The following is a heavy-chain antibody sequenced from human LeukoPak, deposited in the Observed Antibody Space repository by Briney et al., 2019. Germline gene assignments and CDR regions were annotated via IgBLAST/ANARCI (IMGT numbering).Heavy chain of an antibody. V-gene: IGHV3-30*02. CDR2: IQYDGSRK. CDR3: AKDFVVVPGNVNYFDY. Sequence: GGSLRLSCAASGFEFRTFGMHWVRQAPGKGLEWVAFIQYDGSRKFYADSVKGRFTVSRDNSKNTLYVQMKSLRAEDTAVYYCAKDFVVVPGNVNYFDYWGQGTLVTVSS. CDR1: GFEFRTFG. J-gene: IGHJ4*02. D-gene: IGHD2-21*02.